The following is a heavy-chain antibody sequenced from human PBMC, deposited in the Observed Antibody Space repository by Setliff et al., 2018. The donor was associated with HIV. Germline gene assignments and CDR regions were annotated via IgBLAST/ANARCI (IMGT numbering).Heavy chain of an antibody. CDR1: GYTFTDYY. V-gene: IGHV1-69-2*01. Sequence: ASVKVSCKASGYTFTDYYMHWVQQAPGKGLEWMGRVDPKNGKTLYAENLRGRITITADTSTDTAYMELNSLRSEDTAMYYCARDMAIRPRTLDHWGQGTPVTVSS. CDR3: ARDMAIRPRTLDH. D-gene: IGHD6-6*01. J-gene: IGHJ4*02. CDR2: VDPKNGKT.